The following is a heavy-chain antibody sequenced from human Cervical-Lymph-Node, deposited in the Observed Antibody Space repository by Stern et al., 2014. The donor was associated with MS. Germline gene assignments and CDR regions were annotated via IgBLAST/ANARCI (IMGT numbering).Heavy chain of an antibody. CDR1: GYTFTSYG. CDR3: ARDDGATGYYYYGMDV. V-gene: IGHV1-18*04. CDR2: ISAYNGNT. D-gene: IGHD1-14*01. Sequence: QMQLVQSGAEVKKPGASVKVSCKASGYTFTSYGISWVRHAPGQGLEWMGWISAYNGNTNYAQKLQGRVTMTTDTSTSTAYMELRSLRSDDTAVYYCARDDGATGYYYYGMDVWGQGTTVTVSS. J-gene: IGHJ6*02.